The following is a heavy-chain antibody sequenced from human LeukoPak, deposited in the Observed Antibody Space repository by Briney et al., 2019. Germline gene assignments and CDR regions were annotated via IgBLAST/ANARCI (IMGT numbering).Heavy chain of an antibody. Sequence: GGSLRLSCVASGFIFSSYWMSWVRQAPGKGLEWVANIKQGGSEKYYVDSVKGRFTISRDNAKNSLYLQMNSLRAEDTAVYYCARDTKRGSPFDIWGQGTMVTVSS. CDR1: GFIFSSYW. V-gene: IGHV3-7*01. CDR3: ARDTKRGSPFDI. J-gene: IGHJ3*02. D-gene: IGHD3-16*01. CDR2: IKQGGSEK.